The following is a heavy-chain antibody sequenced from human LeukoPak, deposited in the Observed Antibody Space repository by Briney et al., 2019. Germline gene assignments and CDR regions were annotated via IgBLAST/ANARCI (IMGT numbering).Heavy chain of an antibody. D-gene: IGHD3-10*01. CDR2: ISGSGGST. J-gene: IGHJ4*02. V-gene: IGHV3-23*01. CDR3: AKGRITMVRGVVYFDY. Sequence: GGSLRLSCAASGFTFSSYAMSWVRQAPGKGLEWVSAISGSGGSTYYADSVKGRFTISRDNSKNTLYLQMDSLRAEDTAVYYCAKGRITMVRGVVYFDYWGQGTLVTVSS. CDR1: GFTFSSYA.